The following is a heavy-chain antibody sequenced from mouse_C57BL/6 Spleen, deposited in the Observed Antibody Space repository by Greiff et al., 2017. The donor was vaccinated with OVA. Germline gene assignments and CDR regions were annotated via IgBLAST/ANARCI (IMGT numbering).Heavy chain of an antibody. Sequence: EVQVVESGPGLVKPSQSLSLTCSVTGYSITSGYYWNWIRQFPGNKLEWMGYISYDGSNNYKPSLKNRISITRDTSKNQFFLKLNSVTTEDTATYYCARDQTAWFAYWGQGTLVTVSA. V-gene: IGHV3-6*01. J-gene: IGHJ3*01. CDR1: GYSITSGYY. CDR2: ISYDGSN. CDR3: ARDQTAWFAY.